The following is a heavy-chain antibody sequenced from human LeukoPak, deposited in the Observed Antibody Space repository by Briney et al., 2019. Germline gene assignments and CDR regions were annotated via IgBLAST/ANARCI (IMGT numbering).Heavy chain of an antibody. CDR3: ARDPAWFGELIFDY. J-gene: IGHJ4*02. Sequence: ASVKVSCKASGGTFSSYAISWVRQAPGQGLEWMGRIIPILGIANYAQKFRGRVTITADKSTSTAYMELSSLRSEDTAVYYCARDPAWFGELIFDYWGQGTLVTVSS. V-gene: IGHV1-69*04. D-gene: IGHD3-10*01. CDR1: GGTFSSYA. CDR2: IIPILGIA.